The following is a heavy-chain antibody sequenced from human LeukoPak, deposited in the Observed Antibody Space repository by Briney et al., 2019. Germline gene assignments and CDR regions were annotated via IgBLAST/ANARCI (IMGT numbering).Heavy chain of an antibody. J-gene: IGHJ4*02. V-gene: IGHV3-33*01. D-gene: IGHD3-22*01. CDR1: GFTFSSHG. CDR3: ARDGGYHSSGPFDY. CDR2: IWYDGSDE. Sequence: AGGSLRLFCAASGFTFSSHGMHWVRQAPGKGLEWVSIIWYDGSDEYYADSVKGRFTISRDNSKNTLYLQMNSLRAEDTAVYYCARDGGYHSSGPFDYWGQGTLVTVSS.